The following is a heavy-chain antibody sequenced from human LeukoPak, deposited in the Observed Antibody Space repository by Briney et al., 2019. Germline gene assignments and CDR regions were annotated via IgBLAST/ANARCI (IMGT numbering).Heavy chain of an antibody. D-gene: IGHD6-19*01. CDR1: GFTFSSYS. V-gene: IGHV3-21*04. J-gene: IGHJ4*02. CDR3: AKYSSGSFDY. Sequence: GGSLRLSCAASGFTFSSYSMNWVRQAPGKGLEWVSSISSSSSYIYYADSVKGRFTISRDNSKNTLYLQMNSLRAEDTAVYYCAKYSSGSFDYWGQGTLVTVSS. CDR2: ISSSSSYI.